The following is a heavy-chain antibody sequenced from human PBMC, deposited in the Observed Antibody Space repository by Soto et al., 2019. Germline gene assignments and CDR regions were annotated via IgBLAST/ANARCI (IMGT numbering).Heavy chain of an antibody. Sequence: EVQLLESGGGLVQPGGSLRLSCAASGFTFSSYAMSWVRQAPGKGLEWVSAISGSGGSTYYADSVKGRFTITRDNSKNTLYRQRNSLRAEDTAVYYCAKDRVPRRYYDWILYELDYWVQGTLVTVST. CDR3: AKDRVPRRYYDWILYELDY. D-gene: IGHD3-9*01. CDR1: GFTFSSYA. CDR2: ISGSGGST. J-gene: IGHJ4*02. V-gene: IGHV3-23*01.